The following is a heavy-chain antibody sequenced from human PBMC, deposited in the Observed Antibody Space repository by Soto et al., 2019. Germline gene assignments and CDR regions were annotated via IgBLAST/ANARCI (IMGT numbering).Heavy chain of an antibody. J-gene: IGHJ4*02. CDR2: IYWDDDK. CDR3: AHIVVWTGDSTPWYAVNERGFDS. V-gene: IGHV2-5*02. D-gene: IGHD5-12*01. Sequence: QITLKESGPPVVKPTQTLTLTCSFSGFSLSTNGVGVGWIRQPPGKALEWLALIYWDDDKHYSPSLKSRLTITKDTSNNQVVLTMTNMDPADTATYFCAHIVVWTGDSTPWYAVNERGFDSWGRGSLVTVSS. CDR1: GFSLSTNGVG.